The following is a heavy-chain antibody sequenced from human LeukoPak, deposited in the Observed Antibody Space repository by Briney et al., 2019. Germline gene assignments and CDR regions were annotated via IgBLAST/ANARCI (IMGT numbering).Heavy chain of an antibody. J-gene: IGHJ3*02. CDR2: TYTRGNS. Sequence: GGSLRLSCAASGFDVSSHHMVWVRQAPGKGLEWVSVTYTRGNSYYTDSVKGRFIIFRDTSKNTMDLQMNSLRPEDSALYFCARGGRGSAAVVAPRSFDIWGQGTMVAVSS. CDR3: ARGGRGSAAVVAPRSFDI. CDR1: GFDVSSHH. V-gene: IGHV3-53*01. D-gene: IGHD3-22*01.